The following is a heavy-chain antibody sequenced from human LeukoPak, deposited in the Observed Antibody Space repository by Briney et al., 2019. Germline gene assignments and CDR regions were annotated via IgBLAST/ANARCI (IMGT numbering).Heavy chain of an antibody. V-gene: IGHV3-48*04. Sequence: QPGRSLRLSCAASGFTFSSYSMNWVRQAPGKGLEGVSYISSSSSTIYYADSVKGRFTVSRDNSKNTLFLQMNSLRADDTAVYYCARKGGYGYSYGYWGQGTLVTVSS. CDR2: ISSSSSTI. CDR1: GFTFSSYS. CDR3: ARKGGYGYSYGY. J-gene: IGHJ4*02. D-gene: IGHD5-18*01.